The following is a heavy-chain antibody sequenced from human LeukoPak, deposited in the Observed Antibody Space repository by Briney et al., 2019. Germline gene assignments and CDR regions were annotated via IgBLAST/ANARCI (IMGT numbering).Heavy chain of an antibody. Sequence: PSETLSLTCTVSGGSISSYYWSWIRQPPGKGLEWIGYIYYSGSTNYNPSLKSRVTISVDTSKNQFSLKLSSVTAADTAVYYCARRPINYYDSSGYSNDAFDIWGQGTMVTASS. V-gene: IGHV4-59*08. CDR3: ARRPINYYDSSGYSNDAFDI. CDR2: IYYSGST. CDR1: GGSISSYY. D-gene: IGHD3-22*01. J-gene: IGHJ3*02.